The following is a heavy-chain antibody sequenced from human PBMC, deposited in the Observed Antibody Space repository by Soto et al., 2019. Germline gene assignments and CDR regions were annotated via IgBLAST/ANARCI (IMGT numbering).Heavy chain of an antibody. D-gene: IGHD3-3*01. J-gene: IGHJ6*02. CDR1: GFTFSRYA. CDR3: AREDYDFWSGEYPWEYYYYGMDV. CDR2: ISYDGSNK. Sequence: QVQLVESGGGVVQPGRSLRLSCAASGFTFSRYAMHWVRQAPGKGLEWVAVISYDGSNKYYADSVKGRFTISRDNSKLRLYLQMHSLRAEDTAVYYCAREDYDFWSGEYPWEYYYYGMDVWCQGTTVTVSS. V-gene: IGHV3-30-3*01.